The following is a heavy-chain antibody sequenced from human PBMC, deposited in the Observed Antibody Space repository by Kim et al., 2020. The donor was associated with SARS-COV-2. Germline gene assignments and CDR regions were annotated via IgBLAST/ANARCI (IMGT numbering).Heavy chain of an antibody. CDR3: AKETWIQLWTDTLGHFDY. Sequence: GGSLRLSCAASGFTFSSYAMSWVRQAPGKGLEWVSAISGSGGSTYYADSVKGRFTISRDNSKNTLYLQMNSLRAEDTAVYYCAKETWIQLWTDTLGHFDYWGQGTLVTVSS. CDR2: ISGSGGST. J-gene: IGHJ4*02. CDR1: GFTFSSYA. V-gene: IGHV3-23*01. D-gene: IGHD5-18*01.